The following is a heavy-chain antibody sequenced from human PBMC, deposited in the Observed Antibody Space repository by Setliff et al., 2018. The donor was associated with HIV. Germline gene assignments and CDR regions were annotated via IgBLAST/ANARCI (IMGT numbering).Heavy chain of an antibody. J-gene: IGHJ3*01. CDR2: IYTNGYT. Sequence: PSETLSLTCSVSGGSISSGSYYWTWIRQPAGKGPAWIGHIYTNGYTNYNPSLKSRVTISVDTSTNQFSLRLTSVTAADTAVYYCARAPPGIQNDAFDVWGQGTMVTVSS. CDR3: ARAPPGIQNDAFDV. V-gene: IGHV4-61*09. CDR1: GGSISSGSYY.